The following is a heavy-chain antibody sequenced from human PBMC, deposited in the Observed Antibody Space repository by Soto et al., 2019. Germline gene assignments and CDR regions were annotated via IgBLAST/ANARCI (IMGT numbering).Heavy chain of an antibody. J-gene: IGHJ4*02. CDR3: ARLSVWESSGVDY. CDR2: IYSGGST. Sequence: EVQLVESGGGLIQPGGSLRLSCAASGSAVSSNYMSWVRQAPGKGLEWVSVIYSGGSTYYADSVKGRFTISRDYSKNTLYLQMNSLRVEDTAVYYCARLSVWESSGVDYWGQGTLVTVSS. D-gene: IGHD3-22*01. V-gene: IGHV3-53*01. CDR1: GSAVSSNY.